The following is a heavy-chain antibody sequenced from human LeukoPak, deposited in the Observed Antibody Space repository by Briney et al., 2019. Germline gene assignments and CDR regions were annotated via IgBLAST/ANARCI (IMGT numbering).Heavy chain of an antibody. CDR3: ARDPNWGSGY. V-gene: IGHV3-23*01. Sequence: PGGSLRLSCAASGFIFSSYVMIWVRQAPGKGLEWVSIIGTSGGDIHYADSVKGRFSISRDNSKNTLSLQMNSLRVDDTAVYYCARDPNWGSGYWCQGTLVTVSS. D-gene: IGHD7-27*01. J-gene: IGHJ4*02. CDR2: IGTSGGDI. CDR1: GFIFSSYV.